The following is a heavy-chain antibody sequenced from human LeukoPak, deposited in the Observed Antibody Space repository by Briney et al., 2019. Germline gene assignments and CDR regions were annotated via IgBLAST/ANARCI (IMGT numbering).Heavy chain of an antibody. CDR3: AREVVAYDSSGLSLGY. J-gene: IGHJ4*02. D-gene: IGHD3-22*01. CDR1: GYTFTGYY. V-gene: IGHV1-2*02. CDR2: IKPNSGGT. Sequence: ASVKVSCKASGYTFTGYYMHWVRQAPGQGLEWMGWIKPNSGGTNYAQKFQGRVTMTRDTSISTAYMELSRLRSDDTAVYYCAREVVAYDSSGLSLGYWGRGTLVTVSS.